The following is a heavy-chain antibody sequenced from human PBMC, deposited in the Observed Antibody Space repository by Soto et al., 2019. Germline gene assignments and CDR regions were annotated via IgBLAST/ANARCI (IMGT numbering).Heavy chain of an antibody. D-gene: IGHD4-17*01. Sequence: SETLSLTCTVSGGSISSSSYYWGWIRPPQGKGLEWIGYIYYSGSTNYNPSLKSRVTISVDTSKNQFSLKLSSVTAADTAVYYCARQDRHDYGDLDFDYWGQGTLVTVSS. V-gene: IGHV4-61*05. J-gene: IGHJ4*02. CDR1: GGSISSSSYY. CDR3: ARQDRHDYGDLDFDY. CDR2: IYYSGST.